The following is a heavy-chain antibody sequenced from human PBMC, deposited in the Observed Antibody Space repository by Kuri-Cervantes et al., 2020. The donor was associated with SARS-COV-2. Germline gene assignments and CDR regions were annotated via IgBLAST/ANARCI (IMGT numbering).Heavy chain of an antibody. J-gene: IGHJ4*02. D-gene: IGHD3-22*01. CDR1: GFSFNNYA. Sequence: GGSLRLSCAASGFSFNNYAMNWVRQAPGKGLEWVSTISGTGGSTYYADSVKGRFTISRDKSGNTLYLQMSSLRAEDTAIYYCAKDKGSPRGRGTMIKGYFDYWGQGTLVTVSS. V-gene: IGHV3-23*01. CDR2: ISGTGGST. CDR3: AKDKGSPRGRGTMIKGYFDY.